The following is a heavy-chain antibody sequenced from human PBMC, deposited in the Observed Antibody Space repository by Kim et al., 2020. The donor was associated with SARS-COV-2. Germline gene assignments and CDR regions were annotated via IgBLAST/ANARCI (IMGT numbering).Heavy chain of an antibody. CDR3: ARDSQKLRYFDWFYDY. CDR2: IKQDGSEK. V-gene: IGHV3-7*01. J-gene: IGHJ4*02. CDR1: GFTFSSYW. Sequence: GGSLRLSCAASGFTFSSYWMSWVRQAPGKGLEWVANIKQDGSEKYYVDSVKGRFTISRDNAKNSLYLQMNSLRAEDTAVYYCARDSQKLRYFDWFYDYWGQGTLVTVSS. D-gene: IGHD3-9*01.